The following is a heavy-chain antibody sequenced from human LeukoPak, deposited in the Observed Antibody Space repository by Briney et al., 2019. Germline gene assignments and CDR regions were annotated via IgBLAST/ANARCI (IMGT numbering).Heavy chain of an antibody. V-gene: IGHV3-15*01. CDR1: GFTFSIAW. J-gene: IGHJ3*02. CDR2: IKSRGDGESR. CDR3: AADGEWLSNAFNT. D-gene: IGHD3-3*01. Sequence: GGSLRLSCAASGFTFSIAWMSWVRQAPGKGLEWVGRIKSRGDGESRDYAAPVKYRFSISRDDSKNTLYLQMDSLRTEDTAIYYCAADGEWLSNAFNTCGQGTLVTVSA.